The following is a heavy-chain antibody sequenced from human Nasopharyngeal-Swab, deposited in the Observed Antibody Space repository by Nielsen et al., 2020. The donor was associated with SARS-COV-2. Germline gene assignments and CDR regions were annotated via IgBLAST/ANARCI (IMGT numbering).Heavy chain of an antibody. CDR3: ARQSISDYYYGMDV. V-gene: IGHV3-33*08. Sequence: APSVYTFSSYGMHWVRQAPGKGLEWVAVIWYDGSNKYYADSVKGRFTISRDNSKNTLYMQMNSLRAEDTAVYYCARQSISDYYYGMDVWGQGTTVTVSS. CDR1: VYTFSSYG. D-gene: IGHD6-6*01. CDR2: IWYDGSNK. J-gene: IGHJ6*02.